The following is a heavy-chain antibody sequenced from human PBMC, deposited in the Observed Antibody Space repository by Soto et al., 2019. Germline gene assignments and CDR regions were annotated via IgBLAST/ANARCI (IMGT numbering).Heavy chain of an antibody. Sequence: QVQLVQSGAEVRQPASSVKVSCKTSAGTFISYAISWVRQAPGQGLEWMGGIVPIVDTSTYAQKFQGRVTITADESTSTVYMELSSLRSDDTAVYYCVRVVSIPGYPDNWGQGTLVTVSS. D-gene: IGHD5-12*01. V-gene: IGHV1-69*12. CDR3: VRVVSIPGYPDN. CDR2: IVPIVDTS. J-gene: IGHJ4*02. CDR1: AGTFISYA.